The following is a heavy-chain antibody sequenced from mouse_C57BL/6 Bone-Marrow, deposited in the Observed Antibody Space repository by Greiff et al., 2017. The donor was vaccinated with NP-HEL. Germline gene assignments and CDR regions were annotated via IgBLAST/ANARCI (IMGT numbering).Heavy chain of an antibody. Sequence: VQLQKPGAELVRPGTSVKLSCKASGYTFTSYWMHWVKQRPGQGLEWIGVIDPSDSYTNYNQKFKGKATLTVDTSSSTAYMQLSSLTSEDSAVYYCARGDYSNFYWYFDVWGTGTTVTVSS. V-gene: IGHV1-59*01. CDR1: GYTFTSYW. CDR2: IDPSDSYT. J-gene: IGHJ1*03. CDR3: ARGDYSNFYWYFDV. D-gene: IGHD2-5*01.